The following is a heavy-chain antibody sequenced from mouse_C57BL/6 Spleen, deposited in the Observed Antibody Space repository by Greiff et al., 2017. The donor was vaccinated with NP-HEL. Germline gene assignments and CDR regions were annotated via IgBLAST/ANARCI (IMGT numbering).Heavy chain of an antibody. CDR2: ISSGSSTI. Sequence: EVKLVESGGGLVKPGGSLKLSCAASGFTFSDYGMHWVRQAPEKGLEWVAYISSGSSTIYYADTVKGRFTISRDNAKNTLFLQMTSLRSEDTAMYYCARMGDYYGSHWYFDVWGTGTTVTVSS. CDR1: GFTFSDYG. J-gene: IGHJ1*03. CDR3: ARMGDYYGSHWYFDV. D-gene: IGHD1-1*01. V-gene: IGHV5-17*01.